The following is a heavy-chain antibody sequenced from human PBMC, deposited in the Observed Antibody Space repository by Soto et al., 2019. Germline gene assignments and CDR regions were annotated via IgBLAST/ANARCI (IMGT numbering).Heavy chain of an antibody. J-gene: IGHJ4*02. CDR3: ARSGGLDRDFNY. Sequence: QVQLVQSGAEVKKPGSSVKVSCKASGGTFSSDSFSWVRQAPGQGLEWMGGIIPMFDTPIYAQKFQDRVTITADESTSTAYRQLRSLRSGATAVYYCARSGGLDRDFNYWGQGSLVTVSS. V-gene: IGHV1-69*12. CDR2: IIPMFDTP. CDR1: GGTFSSDS. D-gene: IGHD2-15*01.